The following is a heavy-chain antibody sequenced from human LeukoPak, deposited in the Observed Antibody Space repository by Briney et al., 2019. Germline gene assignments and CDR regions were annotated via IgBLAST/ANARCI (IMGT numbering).Heavy chain of an antibody. CDR1: GGSISSYY. V-gene: IGHV4-59*01. J-gene: IGHJ5*02. Sequence: SETLSLTCTVSGGSISSYYWSWIRQPPGKGLEWIGYIYYSGSTNYNPSLKSRVTISVDTSKNQFSLKLSSETAADTAVYYCARDQVTTIAAAGTGWFDPWGQGTLVTVSS. CDR3: ARDQVTTIAAAGTGWFDP. D-gene: IGHD6-13*01. CDR2: IYYSGST.